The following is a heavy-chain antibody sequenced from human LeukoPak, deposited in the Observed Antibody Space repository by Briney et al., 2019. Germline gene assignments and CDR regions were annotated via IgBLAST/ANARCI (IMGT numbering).Heavy chain of an antibody. CDR1: GFTFNNYA. J-gene: IGHJ4*02. CDR2: ITASGGNT. V-gene: IGHV3-23*01. D-gene: IGHD1-1*01. Sequence: GGSLTLSCASSGFTFNNYAMIWLRQAPGQGLEWVSSITASGGNTYCAYSVKGRFTISRDNSKNTLYLQMSSLRAEDTAVYYCTRDYPTNGIVTIFDCWGQGTLVTVSS. CDR3: TRDYPTNGIVTIFDC.